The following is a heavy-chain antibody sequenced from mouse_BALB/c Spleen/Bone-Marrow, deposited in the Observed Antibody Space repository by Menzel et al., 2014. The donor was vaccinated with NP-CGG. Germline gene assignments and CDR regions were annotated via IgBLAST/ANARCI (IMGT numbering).Heavy chain of an antibody. Sequence: EVQLQQSGPELVKPGASVKIPCKASGYTLXDYNMDWVKQSHGKSLEWIGDINPNNGGTIYNQKFKGEATLTVDKSSSTAYMELRSLTSEDTAVYYCARWGSDYLFAYWGQGTLVTVSA. CDR3: ARWGSDYLFAY. CDR1: GYTLXDYN. J-gene: IGHJ3*01. V-gene: IGHV1-18*01. CDR2: INPNNGGT. D-gene: IGHD2-4*01.